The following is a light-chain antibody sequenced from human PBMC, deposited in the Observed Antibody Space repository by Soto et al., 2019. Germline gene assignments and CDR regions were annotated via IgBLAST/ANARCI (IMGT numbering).Light chain of an antibody. J-gene: IGKJ5*01. CDR1: QSVGSSY. Sequence: EIVLTQSPGTLSLSTGERATLSCRASQSVGSSYLAWYQQKPGQAPRLLIYGASRRATGIPDRFSGSGSGTDFTLAISRLEPEDFAVYYCQQYGSLPITFGQGTRLENK. V-gene: IGKV3-20*01. CDR3: QQYGSLPIT. CDR2: GAS.